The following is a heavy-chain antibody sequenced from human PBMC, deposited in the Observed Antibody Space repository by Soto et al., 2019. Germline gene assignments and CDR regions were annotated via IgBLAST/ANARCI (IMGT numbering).Heavy chain of an antibody. D-gene: IGHD6-19*01. V-gene: IGHV1-58*01. CDR1: GFTFTSSA. Sequence: QMQLVQSGPEVKKPGTSVKVSCKASGFTFTSSAVQWVRQARGQRLEWIGWIVVGSGNTNYAQKFQERVTITRDMSTSTAYMELSSLRSEDTAVYYCAAERLAVAGTGRDYGMDVWGQGTTVTVSS. J-gene: IGHJ6*02. CDR3: AAERLAVAGTGRDYGMDV. CDR2: IVVGSGNT.